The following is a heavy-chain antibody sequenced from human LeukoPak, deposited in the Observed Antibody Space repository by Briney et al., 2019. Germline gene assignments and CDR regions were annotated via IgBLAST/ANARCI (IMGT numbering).Heavy chain of an antibody. V-gene: IGHV3-23*01. D-gene: IGHD3/OR15-3a*01. Sequence: GGSLRLSCAASGFSFSSYAMRWVRQAPGKGPEWVSAISGSGDNTYYADSVRGRFTISRDNSNNMLYLHMNSLRAEDTVLYYCAKSASWTDFDSWGQGTLVTVSS. J-gene: IGHJ4*02. CDR3: AKSASWTDFDS. CDR1: GFSFSSYA. CDR2: ISGSGDNT.